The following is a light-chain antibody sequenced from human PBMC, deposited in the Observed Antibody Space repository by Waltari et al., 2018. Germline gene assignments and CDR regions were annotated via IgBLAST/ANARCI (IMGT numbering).Light chain of an antibody. CDR3: ISDTSRLSYV. CDR1: SSDFGGYDA. Sequence: SALTQPASVSGSPGHSIAISFTGSSSDFGGYDAVPWDQKPPGKAPKLILYEVFNRPSGVPNRVSGSKSGNTAALVIAGLQADDEADYYCISDTSRLSYVFGTGTKVTVL. V-gene: IGLV2-14*01. CDR2: EVF. J-gene: IGLJ1*01.